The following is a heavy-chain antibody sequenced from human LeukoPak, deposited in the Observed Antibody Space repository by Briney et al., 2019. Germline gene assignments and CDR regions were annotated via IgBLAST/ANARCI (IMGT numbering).Heavy chain of an antibody. CDR3: ARGSRWLQLGPFDY. J-gene: IGHJ4*02. V-gene: IGHV3-30*01. Sequence: GGSLRLSCAASGFTFSSYTMHWVRQAPGKGPEWVAVMSYDGSDNYYADSVKGRFTISRDNSRTTVYLQMNSLRAEDTAVYYCARGSRWLQLGPFDYWGQGTLVTVSS. CDR1: GFTFSSYT. D-gene: IGHD5-24*01. CDR2: MSYDGSDN.